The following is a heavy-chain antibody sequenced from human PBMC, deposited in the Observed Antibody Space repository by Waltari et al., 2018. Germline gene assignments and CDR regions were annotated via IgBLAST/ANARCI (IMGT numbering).Heavy chain of an antibody. D-gene: IGHD6-13*01. V-gene: IGHV1-46*01. CDR3: ARGAAAGTLGY. CDR1: GYTFTSYY. J-gene: IGHJ4*02. CDR2: SKPSGGST. Sequence: QVQLVQSGAEVKKPGASVKVSCKASGYTFTSYYMHWVRQAPGQGLEWMGISKPSGGSTSYAQKFQGRVTMTRDTSTSTVYMELSSLRSEDTAVYDCARGAAAGTLGYWGQGTLVTVSS.